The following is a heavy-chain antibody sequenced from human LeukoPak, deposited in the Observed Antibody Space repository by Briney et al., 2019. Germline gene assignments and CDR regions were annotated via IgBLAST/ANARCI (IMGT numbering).Heavy chain of an antibody. CDR2: IGTSSTTI. D-gene: IGHD6-25*01. J-gene: IGHJ6*03. CDR1: GFTFSSYT. V-gene: IGHV3-48*01. Sequence: PGGSLRLSCAASGFTFSSYTMNWVRQPRGKGREWVSKIGTSSTTIYYADSVKGRFTISRDNAKNSLYLQMNSLRADDTAVYYCARFAAGGSYYYYMDVWGKGTTVTVSS. CDR3: ARFAAGGSYYYYMDV.